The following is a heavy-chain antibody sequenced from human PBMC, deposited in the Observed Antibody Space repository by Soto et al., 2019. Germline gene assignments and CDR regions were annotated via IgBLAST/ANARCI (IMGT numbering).Heavy chain of an antibody. V-gene: IGHV3-49*03. CDR2: IRSKAYGGTT. J-gene: IGHJ3*02. CDR3: TRDRGRYSSSWYVSGAFDI. CDR1: GFTFGDYA. Sequence: GGSLRLSCTASGFTFGDYAMSWFRQAPGKGLEWVCFIRSKAYGGTTEYAASVKGRFTISRDDSKSIAYLQMNSLKTEDTAVYYCTRDRGRYSSSWYVSGAFDIWGQGTTVTVSS. D-gene: IGHD6-13*01.